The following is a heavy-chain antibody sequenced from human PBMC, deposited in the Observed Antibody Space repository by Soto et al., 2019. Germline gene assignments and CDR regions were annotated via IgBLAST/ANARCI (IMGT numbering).Heavy chain of an antibody. Sequence: WASVKVSCKASGYTFTSYAMHWVRQAPGQRLEWMGWINAGNGNTKYSQKFQGRVTITRDTSASTAYMELSSLRSEDTAVSFTVPAAIGYWGQGTLVTVSS. CDR3: VPAAIGY. CDR1: GYTFTSYA. CDR2: INAGNGNT. J-gene: IGHJ4*02. V-gene: IGHV1-3*01. D-gene: IGHD2-2*02.